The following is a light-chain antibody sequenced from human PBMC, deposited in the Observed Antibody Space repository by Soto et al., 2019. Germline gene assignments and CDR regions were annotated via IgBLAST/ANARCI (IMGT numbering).Light chain of an antibody. J-gene: IGKJ5*01. Sequence: EIVLTQSPGTLSLSPGERATLSCRASQSVSSSYLAWYQQKPGQAPRLLIFGASTRATGIPARFSGSGSGTEFTLTISSLQSEDFAVYYCQKYNKWPPITFGQGTRLEIK. CDR3: QKYNKWPPIT. CDR2: GAS. V-gene: IGKV3-15*01. CDR1: QSVSSSY.